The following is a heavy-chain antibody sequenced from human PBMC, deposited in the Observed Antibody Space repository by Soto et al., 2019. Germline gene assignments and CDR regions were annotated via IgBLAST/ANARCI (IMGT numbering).Heavy chain of an antibody. J-gene: IGHJ4*02. V-gene: IGHV3-23*01. Sequence: GGPLRLSCAASGCTFSDFGMGWIRQAQGKGLEWISGISGSGGATYYADSVQGRFTISKDFSKNTLYLQMSGLRAEDTAVYYCGKLRTGYALYYFDFWGQGAVVTVSS. D-gene: IGHD3-9*01. CDR1: GCTFSDFG. CDR3: GKLRTGYALYYFDF. CDR2: ISGSGGAT.